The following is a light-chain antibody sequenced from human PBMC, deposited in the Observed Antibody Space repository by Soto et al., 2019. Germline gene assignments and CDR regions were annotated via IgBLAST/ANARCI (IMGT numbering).Light chain of an antibody. J-gene: IGKJ2*01. V-gene: IGKV3-11*01. Sequence: EIVLTQSPATLSLSPGERAPLSCRASQSVSSYLAWYPQKPGQAPRLLIYDASNRATGIPARFSGSGSGTDFTLTISSLEPEDFAVYYCQQRSNWPPYTFGQGTKVDI. CDR1: QSVSSY. CDR2: DAS. CDR3: QQRSNWPPYT.